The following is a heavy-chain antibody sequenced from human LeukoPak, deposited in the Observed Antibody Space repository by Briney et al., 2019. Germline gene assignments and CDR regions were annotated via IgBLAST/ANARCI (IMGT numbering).Heavy chain of an antibody. J-gene: IGHJ4*02. V-gene: IGHV4-59*08. Sequence: PSETLSLTCTVSGGSISGYYWSWIRQPPGKGQEWIGYIYYSGNTNYNPSLQSRVTISVDTSKNQFSLKLSSVTAADTAVYYCARHNYYDSSGYYPLSYWGQGTLVTVSS. CDR3: ARHNYYDSSGYYPLSY. D-gene: IGHD3-22*01. CDR2: IYYSGNT. CDR1: GGSISGYY.